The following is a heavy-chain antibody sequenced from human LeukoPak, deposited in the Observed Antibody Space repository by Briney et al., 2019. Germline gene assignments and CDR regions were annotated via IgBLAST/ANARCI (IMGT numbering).Heavy chain of an antibody. J-gene: IGHJ6*03. Sequence: ASVKVSCKASGYTFTGYYMNWVRQAPGQGLEWMGWINPNSGGTNYAQKFQGRVTMTRDTSISTAYMELSRLRSDDTAVYYCARGIELGIGYYYYYMDVWGKGTTVTISS. D-gene: IGHD7-27*01. CDR1: GYTFTGYY. V-gene: IGHV1-2*02. CDR2: INPNSGGT. CDR3: ARGIELGIGYYYYYMDV.